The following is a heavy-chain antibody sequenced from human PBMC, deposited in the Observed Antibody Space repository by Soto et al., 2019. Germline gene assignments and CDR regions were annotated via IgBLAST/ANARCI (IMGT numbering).Heavy chain of an antibody. Sequence: QVQLQESGPGLVKPSETLSLTCTVSGASISSYYCNWIRQPPGKGLEWIGYMSNSGGANYDHSLKSRVTISLDTSKNQFSLKLTSVTAADTAVYFCAITTGWPGLDYWGQGTLVTVSS. J-gene: IGHJ4*02. D-gene: IGHD6-19*01. CDR2: MSNSGGA. V-gene: IGHV4-59*03. CDR3: AITTGWPGLDY. CDR1: GASISSYY.